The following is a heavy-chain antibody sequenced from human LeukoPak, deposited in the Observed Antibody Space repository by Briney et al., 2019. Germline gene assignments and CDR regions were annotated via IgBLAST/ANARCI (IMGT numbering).Heavy chain of an antibody. CDR3: ARHVVTAMVGFDY. J-gene: IGHJ4*02. D-gene: IGHD5-18*01. V-gene: IGHV4-39*01. Sequence: SETLSLTCTVSGGSISSSSYYWGWIRQPPGKGLEWIGSIYYSGSTYYNPSLRSRVTISVDTSKNQFSLKLSSVTAADTAVYYCARHVVTAMVGFDYWGQGTLVTVSS. CDR1: GGSISSSSYY. CDR2: IYYSGST.